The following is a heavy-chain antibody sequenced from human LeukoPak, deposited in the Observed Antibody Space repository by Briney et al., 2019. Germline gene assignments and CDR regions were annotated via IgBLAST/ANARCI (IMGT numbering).Heavy chain of an antibody. Sequence: PSETLSLTFAVYGGSYSGYYWSWIRQPPGKGRERIEEINHSGSTNYNPSLKSRVTISVDTSKNQFSLKLSSVTAADTAVYYCARSPYPGLRRRYFDYWGQGTLVTVSS. D-gene: IGHD5-12*01. CDR2: INHSGST. J-gene: IGHJ4*02. CDR3: ARSPYPGLRRRYFDY. CDR1: GGSYSGYY. V-gene: IGHV4-34*01.